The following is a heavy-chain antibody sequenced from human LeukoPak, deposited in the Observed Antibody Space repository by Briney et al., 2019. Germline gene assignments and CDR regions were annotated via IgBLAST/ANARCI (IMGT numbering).Heavy chain of an antibody. CDR1: GYTFTSYD. V-gene: IGHV1-8*01. CDR3: ARGKAITWWEPRKHFDY. D-gene: IGHD1-26*01. CDR2: MNPNSGNT. Sequence: GASVKVSCKASGYTFTSYDINWVRQATGQGLEWMGWMNPNSGNTGYAQKFQGRVTMTRNTSISTAYMELSSLRSEDTAVYYCARGKAITWWEPRKHFDYWGQGTLVTVSS. J-gene: IGHJ4*02.